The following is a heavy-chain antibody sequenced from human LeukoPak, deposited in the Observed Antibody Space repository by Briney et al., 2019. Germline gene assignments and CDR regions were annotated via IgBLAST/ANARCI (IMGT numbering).Heavy chain of an antibody. CDR3: ARGGYYDSSGYYYGRYYYYYMDV. CDR1: GYTFTSYD. V-gene: IGHV1-8*01. Sequence: ASVKVSCKASGYTFTSYDINWVRQATGQGLEWMGWMNPNSGNTGYAQKFQGRVTMTRNTSISTAYMELSSLRSEDTAVYYCARGGYYDSSGYYYGRYYYYYMDVWGKGTTVTVSS. D-gene: IGHD3-22*01. J-gene: IGHJ6*03. CDR2: MNPNSGNT.